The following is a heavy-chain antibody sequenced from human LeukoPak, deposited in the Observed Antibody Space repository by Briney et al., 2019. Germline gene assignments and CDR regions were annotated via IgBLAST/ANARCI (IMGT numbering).Heavy chain of an antibody. J-gene: IGHJ4*02. V-gene: IGHV3-30*18. Sequence: GGSLRLSCAASGFTFSSYGMHWVRQAPGKGLEWVAIVSYAGSNKYYADSVKGRFTISRDNSKNTLYLQMNSLRAEDTAVYYCAKDREFRYYDSSGNYYFDYWGQGTLVTVSS. D-gene: IGHD3-22*01. CDR1: GFTFSSYG. CDR3: AKDREFRYYDSSGNYYFDY. CDR2: VSYAGSNK.